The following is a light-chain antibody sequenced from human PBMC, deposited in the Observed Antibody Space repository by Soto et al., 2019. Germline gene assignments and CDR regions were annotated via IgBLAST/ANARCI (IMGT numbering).Light chain of an antibody. J-gene: IGLJ1*01. CDR2: EVS. CDR1: NSDVGGYNN. V-gene: IGLV2-8*01. Sequence: QSALTQPPSASGSPGQSVTISCTGTNSDVGGYNNVSWYQQHPGKAPKLMISEVSKRPSGVPDRFSGSKSGNTASLTVSGLQAEDEADYYRSSYAGSNNFYVFGTGTKVTVL. CDR3: SSYAGSNNFYV.